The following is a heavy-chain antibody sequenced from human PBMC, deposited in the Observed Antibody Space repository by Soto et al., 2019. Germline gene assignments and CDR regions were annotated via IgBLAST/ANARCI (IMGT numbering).Heavy chain of an antibody. D-gene: IGHD2-15*01. Sequence: QLQLQESGPGLVKPSVTLSLTCTVSGGSISDSISYWAWIRQPPGKGLEWVATIYYSGNTYYKPSLKSRVTLSMDTSKNQFSLTLSPLTAAATAVYDCTGHLTSSGTDVLDALDIWGQGTRVT. CDR3: TGHLTSSGTDVLDALDI. J-gene: IGHJ3*02. CDR1: GGSISDSISY. V-gene: IGHV4-39*01. CDR2: IYYSGNT.